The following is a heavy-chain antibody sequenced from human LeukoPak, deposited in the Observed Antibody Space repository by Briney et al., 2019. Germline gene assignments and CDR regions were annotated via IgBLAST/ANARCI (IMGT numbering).Heavy chain of an antibody. CDR2: IGSGGSPT. Sequence: GGSLRLSCAASGFSFISYEMNWVRQAPGKGLEWVSYIGSGGSPTHYADSVKGRFTISRDNAKNVLYLQMSNLRVEDTAVYYCARGQQVSDHWGQGTLVTVSS. V-gene: IGHV3-48*03. D-gene: IGHD6-13*01. J-gene: IGHJ4*02. CDR1: GFSFISYE. CDR3: ARGQQVSDH.